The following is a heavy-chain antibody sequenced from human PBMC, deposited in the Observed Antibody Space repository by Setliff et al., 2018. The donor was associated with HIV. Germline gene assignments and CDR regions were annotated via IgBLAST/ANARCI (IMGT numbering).Heavy chain of an antibody. D-gene: IGHD6-13*01. Sequence: GGSLRLSCAASGFSFNISWMHWVRQAPGKGLEWVSYITSGSDIVYYADSVKGRFTISRDNAKNSLYLQMNSLRAEDTAVYYCVSPDSSSWYPYFHHWGQGTLVTVSS. V-gene: IGHV3-48*04. CDR1: GFSFNISW. CDR2: ITSGSDIV. J-gene: IGHJ1*01. CDR3: VSPDSSSWYPYFHH.